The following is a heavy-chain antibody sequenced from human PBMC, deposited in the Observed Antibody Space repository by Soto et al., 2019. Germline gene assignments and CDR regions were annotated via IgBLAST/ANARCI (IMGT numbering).Heavy chain of an antibody. V-gene: IGHV1-18*01. CDR3: AKKVNSGSGSQYFDY. D-gene: IGHD3-10*01. Sequence: ASVKVSCKASGYTFSSYGITWVRQAPGQGLECLGWINPYNGNTNYAQKLQGRVTMTTDNSKNTLFLQMNSLRAEDTAIHYCAKKVNSGSGSQYFDYWGQGTLVTVSS. CDR2: INPYNGNT. J-gene: IGHJ4*02. CDR1: GYTFSSYG.